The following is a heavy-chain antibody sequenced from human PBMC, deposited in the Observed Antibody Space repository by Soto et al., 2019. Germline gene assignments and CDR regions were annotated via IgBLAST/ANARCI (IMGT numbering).Heavy chain of an antibody. CDR3: ARGGELRPNDAFDI. CDR1: GGTFSSYA. Sequence: QVQLVQSGAEVKKPGSSVKVSCKASGGTFSSYAISWVRQAPGQGLEWMGGIIPIFGTANYAQKFQGRVTITADKSTSTAYMELTSLRSEDTAVYYCARGGELRPNDAFDIWGQGTMVTVSS. CDR2: IIPIFGTA. D-gene: IGHD1-26*01. V-gene: IGHV1-69*06. J-gene: IGHJ3*02.